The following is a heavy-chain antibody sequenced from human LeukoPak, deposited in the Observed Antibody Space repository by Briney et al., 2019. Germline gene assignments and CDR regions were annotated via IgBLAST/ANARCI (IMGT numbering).Heavy chain of an antibody. CDR1: GFTFSSYA. D-gene: IGHD3-22*01. J-gene: IGHJ4*02. V-gene: IGHV3-23*01. CDR3: ARYYYDSSGDY. CDR2: ISGSGGST. Sequence: GGSLRLSCAASGFTFSSYAMSWVRQAPGKGLEWVSAISGSGGSTYYADSVKGRFTISRDNAKNSLYLQMNSLRAEDTAVYYCARYYYDSSGDYWGQGTLVTVSS.